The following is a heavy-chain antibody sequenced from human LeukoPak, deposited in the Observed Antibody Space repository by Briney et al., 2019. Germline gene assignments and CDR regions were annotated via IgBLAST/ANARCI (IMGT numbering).Heavy chain of an antibody. CDR3: AREGPLRAAGTD. V-gene: IGHV4-61*02. J-gene: IGHJ4*02. D-gene: IGHD6-13*01. CDR1: GGSISSGSYY. Sequence: PSQTLSLTCTVSGGSISSGSYYWSWIRQPAGKGLEWIGRIYTSGSTNYNPSLKSRVTISVDTSKNQFSLKLSSVTAADTAVYYCAREGPLRAAGTDWGQGTLVTVSS. CDR2: IYTSGST.